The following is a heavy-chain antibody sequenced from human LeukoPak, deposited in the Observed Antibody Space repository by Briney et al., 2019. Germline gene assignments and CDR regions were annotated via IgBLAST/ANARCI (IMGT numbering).Heavy chain of an antibody. CDR2: IYYSGST. D-gene: IGHD3-10*01. CDR1: GGSVSSGSYY. V-gene: IGHV4-61*01. Sequence: SETLSLTCNVSGGSVSSGSYYWSWIRQPPGKGLEWIGYIYYSGSTNYNPSLKSRVTISVDTSKNQFSLKLSSVTAADTAVYYCARDYYGSGSYPNPNYGMDVWGKGTTVTVSS. CDR3: ARDYYGSGSYPNPNYGMDV. J-gene: IGHJ6*04.